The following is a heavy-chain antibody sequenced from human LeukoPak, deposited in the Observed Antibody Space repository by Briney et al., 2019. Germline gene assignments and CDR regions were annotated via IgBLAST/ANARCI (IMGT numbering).Heavy chain of an antibody. J-gene: IGHJ4*02. CDR1: GGSFSGYY. CDR2: INHSGST. V-gene: IGHV4-34*01. D-gene: IGHD3-10*01. Sequence: SETLSLTCAVYGGSFSGYYWSWIRQPPGKGLEWIGEINHSGSTNYNPSLKSRVTISVDTSKNQFSLKLSSVTAADTAVYYCARAVDGSVDYWGQGTLVTVSS. CDR3: ARAVDGSVDY.